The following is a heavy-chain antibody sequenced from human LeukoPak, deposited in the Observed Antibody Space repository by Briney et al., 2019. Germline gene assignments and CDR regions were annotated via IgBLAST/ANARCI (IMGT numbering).Heavy chain of an antibody. CDR1: GYTFTSYG. CDR3: ASPYCSGGTCYAHDAFDI. V-gene: IGHV1-18*01. D-gene: IGHD2-15*01. J-gene: IGHJ3*02. CDR2: ISAYNGNT. Sequence: ASVKVSCKASGYTFTSYGISWVRQAPGQGLEWMGWISAYNGNTNYAQKLQGRVTMTTDTSTSTAYMELRSLRSDDTAVYYCASPYCSGGTCYAHDAFDIWGQGTMVTVSS.